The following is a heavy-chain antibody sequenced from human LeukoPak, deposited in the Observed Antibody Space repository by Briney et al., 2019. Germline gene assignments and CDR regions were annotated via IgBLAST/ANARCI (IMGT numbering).Heavy chain of an antibody. Sequence: GGSLRLSCAASGFTFSSYWMHWVRQAPGKGLVWVSRINTDGSSTSYADSVKGRFTISRDNAKNTLYLQMNSLRAEDTAVYYCAASGYSGYPLDYWGQGTLVTVSS. V-gene: IGHV3-74*01. CDR2: INTDGSST. J-gene: IGHJ4*02. CDR1: GFTFSSYW. D-gene: IGHD5-12*01. CDR3: AASGYSGYPLDY.